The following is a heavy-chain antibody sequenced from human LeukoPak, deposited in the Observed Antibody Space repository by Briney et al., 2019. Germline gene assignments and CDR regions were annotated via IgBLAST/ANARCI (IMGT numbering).Heavy chain of an antibody. CDR3: ARVGYGDYVLGYFDY. D-gene: IGHD4-17*01. CDR2: ISSSGSTI. CDR1: GFTFSDYY. Sequence: GGSLRLSCAASGFTFSDYYMSWIHQAPGKGLEWVSYISSSGSTIYYADSVKGRFTISRDKSKNSLYLQTNSLRAEDTAVYYCARVGYGDYVLGYFDYWGQGTLVTVSS. J-gene: IGHJ4*02. V-gene: IGHV3-11*01.